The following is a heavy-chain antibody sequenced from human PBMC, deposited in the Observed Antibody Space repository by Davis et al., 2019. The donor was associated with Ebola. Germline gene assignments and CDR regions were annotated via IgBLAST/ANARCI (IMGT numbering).Heavy chain of an antibody. CDR3: AREIAGINYGMDV. CDR2: IYYSGST. D-gene: IGHD6-13*01. Sequence: PGGSLRLSCTVSGGSVSSGSYYWSWIRQPPGKGLEWIGYIYYSGSTNYNPSLKSRVTISVDTSKNQFSLKLSSVTAADTAVYYCAREIAGINYGMDVWGQGTTVTVSS. CDR1: GGSVSSGSYY. J-gene: IGHJ6*02. V-gene: IGHV4-61*01.